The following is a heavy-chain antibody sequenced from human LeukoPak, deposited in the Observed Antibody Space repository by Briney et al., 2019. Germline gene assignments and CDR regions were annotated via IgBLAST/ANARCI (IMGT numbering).Heavy chain of an antibody. CDR3: AREVYGSGSYFNGYYYMDV. Sequence: PGGSLRLSCAASGFTVSSNYMSWVRQAPGKGLEWVSVIYSGGSTYYADSVKGRFTISRDNSKNTLYLQMSSLRAEDTAVYYCAREVYGSGSYFNGYYYMDVWGKGTTVTVSS. J-gene: IGHJ6*03. D-gene: IGHD3-10*01. V-gene: IGHV3-53*01. CDR2: IYSGGST. CDR1: GFTVSSNY.